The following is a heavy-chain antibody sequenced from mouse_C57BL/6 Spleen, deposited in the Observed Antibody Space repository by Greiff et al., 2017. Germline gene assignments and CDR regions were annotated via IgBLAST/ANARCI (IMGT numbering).Heavy chain of an antibody. D-gene: IGHD2-2*01. V-gene: IGHV1-80*01. CDR1: GYAFSSYW. J-gene: IGHJ3*01. Sequence: VKLQESGAELVKPGASVKISCKASGYAFSSYWMNWVKQRPGKGLEWIGQIYPGDGDTNYNGKFKGKATLTADKSSSTAYMQLSSLTSEDSAVYFCVSGAGYPWFAYWGQGTLVTVSA. CDR3: VSGAGYPWFAY. CDR2: IYPGDGDT.